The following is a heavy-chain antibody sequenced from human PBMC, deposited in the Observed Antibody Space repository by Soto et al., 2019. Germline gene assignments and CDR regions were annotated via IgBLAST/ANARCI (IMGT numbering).Heavy chain of an antibody. CDR3: ARVERYSYGTPIDY. V-gene: IGHV3-30-3*01. D-gene: IGHD5-18*01. CDR1: GFTFRSHA. CDR2: IEYDGVNK. J-gene: IGHJ4*02. Sequence: PGGSLRLSCAASGFTFRSHAMYWVRQAPGKGLEWVAVIEYDGVNKYYADSVKGRFTISRDNSKNTLYLQMNSLRAEDTAVYYCARVERYSYGTPIDYWGQGTLVTVSS.